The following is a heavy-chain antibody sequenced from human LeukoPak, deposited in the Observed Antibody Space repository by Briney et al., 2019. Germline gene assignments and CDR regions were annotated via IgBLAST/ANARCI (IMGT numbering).Heavy chain of an antibody. Sequence: GGSLRLSCAASGFTFSSYGMHWVRQAPGKGLEWVAFIRYDGSNKYYADSVRGRFTISRDNSKNTLYLQMNSLRAEDTAVYYCAKDHQGDILTGYSPFDYWGQGTLVTVSS. V-gene: IGHV3-30*02. J-gene: IGHJ4*02. CDR1: GFTFSSYG. CDR3: AKDHQGDILTGYSPFDY. D-gene: IGHD3-9*01. CDR2: IRYDGSNK.